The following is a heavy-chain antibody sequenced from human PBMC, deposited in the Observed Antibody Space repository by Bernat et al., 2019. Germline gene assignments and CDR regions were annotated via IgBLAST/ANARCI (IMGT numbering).Heavy chain of an antibody. CDR3: ARAGDYPYYYYGMDV. D-gene: IGHD4-17*01. CDR1: GGSISSYY. V-gene: IGHV4-59*01. J-gene: IGHJ6*02. CDR2: IYYSGST. Sequence: QVQLQESGPGLVKPSETLSPTCTVSGGSISSYYWSWIRQPPGKGLEWIGYIYYSGSTNYNPSLKSRVTISVDTSKNQFSLKLSSVTAADTAVYYCARAGDYPYYYYGMDVWGQGTTVTVSS.